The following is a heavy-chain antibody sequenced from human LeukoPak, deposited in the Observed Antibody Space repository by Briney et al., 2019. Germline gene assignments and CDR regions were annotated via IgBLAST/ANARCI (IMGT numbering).Heavy chain of an antibody. V-gene: IGHV1-18*01. CDR2: INAYNSNK. J-gene: IGHJ6*02. CDR3: ARDGSVYCSSTSCYSGYYYYDMDV. CDR1: GYTFSSFG. D-gene: IGHD2-2*01. Sequence: ASVKAACKASGYTFSSFGISRVPQAPGQGLEWMGSINAYNSNKNYAQNIQGRLTMTTDTSTSTAYMELRSLISDDTAVDYCARDGSVYCSSTSCYSGYYYYDMDVWGQGTTVTVSS.